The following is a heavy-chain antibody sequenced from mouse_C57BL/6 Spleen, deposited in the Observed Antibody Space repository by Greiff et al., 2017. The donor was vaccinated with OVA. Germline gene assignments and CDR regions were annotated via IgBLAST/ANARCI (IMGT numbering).Heavy chain of an antibody. CDR3: TRDYYGSSSWFAY. CDR1: GFNIKDYY. D-gene: IGHD1-1*01. J-gene: IGHJ3*01. CDR2: IDPEDGDT. Sequence: VHVKQSGAELVRPGASVKLSCTASGFNIKDYYMHWVKQRPEQGLEWIGRIDPEDGDTEYAPKFQGKATMTADTSSNTAYLQLISLTSEDTSVYYCTRDYYGSSSWFAYWGQGTLVTVSA. V-gene: IGHV14-1*01.